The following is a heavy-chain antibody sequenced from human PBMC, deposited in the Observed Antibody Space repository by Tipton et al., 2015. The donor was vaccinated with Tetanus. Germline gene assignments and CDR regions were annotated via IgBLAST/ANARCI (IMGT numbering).Heavy chain of an antibody. J-gene: IGHJ6*02. Sequence: QLVQSGAEVKEPGASVKVSCTASGYTFTGYYMYWVRQAPGQGLEWMGWIDPNSGGTIYAQKFQGRITMTRDTSISTAYMELNSLRSDDTAVYYCARDRGDYIYYGMDVWGPGTTVTVS. CDR1: GYTFTGYY. D-gene: IGHD3-22*01. CDR2: IDPNSGGT. CDR3: ARDRGDYIYYGMDV. V-gene: IGHV1-2*02.